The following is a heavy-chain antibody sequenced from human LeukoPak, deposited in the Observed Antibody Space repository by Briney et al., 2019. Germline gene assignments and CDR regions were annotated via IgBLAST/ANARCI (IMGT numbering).Heavy chain of an antibody. V-gene: IGHV1-46*01. CDR1: GYTFSTYY. Sequence: ASVTVSCKASGYTFSTYYMHWVRQAPGQGLEWMGIINPSGGSTSYAQKFQGRVTLTRDMSTSIVYMELSSLRSEDTAVYYCARDGVAGVYYFDYWGQGTLVTVSS. D-gene: IGHD6-19*01. CDR3: ARDGVAGVYYFDY. J-gene: IGHJ4*02. CDR2: INPSGGST.